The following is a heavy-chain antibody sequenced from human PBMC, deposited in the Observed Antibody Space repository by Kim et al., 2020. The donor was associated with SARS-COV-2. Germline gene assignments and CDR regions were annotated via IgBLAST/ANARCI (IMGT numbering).Heavy chain of an antibody. D-gene: IGHD2-2*01. J-gene: IGHJ4*02. Sequence: KGRFTISRDNSKDTLYLQMNSLRAEDTAVYYCAKDLGYCDSSSCYVGGDYWGQGTLVTVSS. CDR3: AKDLGYCDSSSCYVGGDY. V-gene: IGHV3-23*01.